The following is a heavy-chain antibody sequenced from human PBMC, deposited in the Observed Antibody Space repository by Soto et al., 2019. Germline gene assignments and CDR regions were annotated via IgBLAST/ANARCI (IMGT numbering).Heavy chain of an antibody. CDR1: GYTFTGYY. V-gene: IGHV1-2*02. CDR2: INPNSGGT. D-gene: IGHD2-15*01. CDR3: ASPVDCSGGSCYRPYYYYGMDV. Sequence: ASVKVSCKASGYTFTGYYMHWVRQAPGQGLEWMGWINPNSGGTNYAQKFQGRVTMTRDTSISTAYMELSSLRSDDTAVYYCASPVDCSGGSCYRPYYYYGMDVWGQGTTVTVSS. J-gene: IGHJ6*02.